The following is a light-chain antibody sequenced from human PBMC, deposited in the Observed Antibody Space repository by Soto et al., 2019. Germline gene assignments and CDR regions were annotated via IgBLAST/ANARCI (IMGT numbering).Light chain of an antibody. CDR2: DAS. V-gene: IGKV3-20*01. CDR3: QYYGSSPQA. Sequence: EIVLTQSPGTLSLSPGERATLSCGASQSVDSSFLAWYQQKPGQAPSLLIYDASVRATGIPDRFSGSGSGTDLTLTISRLEPEDFAVYYCQYYGSSPQAFGQGTKVDIK. CDR1: QSVDSSF. J-gene: IGKJ1*01.